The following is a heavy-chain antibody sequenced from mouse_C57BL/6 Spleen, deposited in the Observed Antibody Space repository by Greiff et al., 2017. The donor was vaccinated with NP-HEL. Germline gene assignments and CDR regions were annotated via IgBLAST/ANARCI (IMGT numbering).Heavy chain of an antibody. Sequence: EVQLVESGGGLVKPGGSLKLSCAASGFTFSDYGMHWVRQAPEKGLEWVAYISSGSSTIYYADTVKGRFTISRDNAKNTLFLQMTSLRSEDTAMYYCARLGYYEAWFAYWGQGTLVTVSA. V-gene: IGHV5-17*01. D-gene: IGHD2-3*01. CDR2: ISSGSSTI. J-gene: IGHJ3*01. CDR3: ARLGYYEAWFAY. CDR1: GFTFSDYG.